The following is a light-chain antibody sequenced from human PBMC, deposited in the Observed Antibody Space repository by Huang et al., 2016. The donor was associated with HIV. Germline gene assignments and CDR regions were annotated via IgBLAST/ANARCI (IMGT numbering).Light chain of an antibody. CDR1: QSIGRN. J-gene: IGKJ4*01. CDR3: HQSSSLPYT. CDR2: SAS. V-gene: IGKV6-21*01. Sequence: EIVLTQSPEFQSVAPKEKVTITCRASQSIGRNLHWYQLNPGQSPKLLLKSASQSLSGVPSRFSGSGSGAEFILTINSLEYEDAATYYCHQSSSLPYTFGGGTKVEIK.